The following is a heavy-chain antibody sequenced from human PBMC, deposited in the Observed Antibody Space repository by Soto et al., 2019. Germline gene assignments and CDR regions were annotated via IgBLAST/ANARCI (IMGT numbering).Heavy chain of an antibody. J-gene: IGHJ6*02. Sequence: EVQLLESGGGLVQPGGSLSLSCAASGFHFVTKAMSWVRQAPGKGLEWVSAITGPGSRTYYAETVKGRFTISRENSKNTLALQRSSLRADDTAVYYCAKWPVSFLDYYYGMDVWGQGTTVTVSS. D-gene: IGHD3-3*02. V-gene: IGHV3-23*01. CDR2: ITGPGSRT. CDR1: GFHFVTKA. CDR3: AKWPVSFLDYYYGMDV.